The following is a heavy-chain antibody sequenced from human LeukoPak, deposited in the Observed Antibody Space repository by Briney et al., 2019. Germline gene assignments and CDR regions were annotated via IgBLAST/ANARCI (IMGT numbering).Heavy chain of an antibody. CDR3: ARVRIAAGGYYFDY. Sequence: GGSLRLSCAASGFTFSSYSMNWVRQAPGKGLEWVSSISSSSSYIYYADSVKGRFTISRDNAKNSLYLQMNSLRAEDTAVYYCARVRIAAGGYYFDYWGQGTLVTVS. J-gene: IGHJ4*02. CDR2: ISSSSSYI. D-gene: IGHD6-13*01. CDR1: GFTFSSYS. V-gene: IGHV3-21*04.